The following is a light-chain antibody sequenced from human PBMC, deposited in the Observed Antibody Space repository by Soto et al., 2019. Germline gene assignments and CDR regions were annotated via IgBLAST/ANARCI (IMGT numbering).Light chain of an antibody. V-gene: IGKV1-5*01. CDR3: QRYVNDPCT. Sequence: DIPMTQSPSTLSPSVGARVAITCRASQSISRWLAWYQQKPGKAPKLLIYDATSLASGVPSRFSGSGSGTEFTLTVSSLQPDDFVTYVCQRYVNDPCTFGQGTQLQSK. CDR1: QSISRW. J-gene: IGKJ2*02. CDR2: DAT.